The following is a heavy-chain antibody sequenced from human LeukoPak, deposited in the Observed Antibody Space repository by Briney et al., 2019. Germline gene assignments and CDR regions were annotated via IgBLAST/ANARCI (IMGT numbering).Heavy chain of an antibody. Sequence: GESLKISCKGSGYSFTSYWIGWVRQMPGKSLEWMGIIYPGDSDTRYSPSFQGQVTISADKSISTAYLQWSSLKASDTAMYYCARGTITGYCSGGSCHVPFDYWGQGTLVTVSS. CDR3: ARGTITGYCSGGSCHVPFDY. J-gene: IGHJ4*02. V-gene: IGHV5-51*01. D-gene: IGHD2-15*01. CDR2: IYPGDSDT. CDR1: GYSFTSYW.